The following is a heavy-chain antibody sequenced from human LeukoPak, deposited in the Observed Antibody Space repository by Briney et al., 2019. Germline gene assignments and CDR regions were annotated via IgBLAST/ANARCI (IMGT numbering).Heavy chain of an antibody. D-gene: IGHD5-18*01. J-gene: IGHJ3*02. CDR1: GFTFSSYA. CDR3: ARRRRGYSYGFGDAFDI. CDR2: ISYDGSNK. Sequence: GGSLRLSCAASGFTFSSYAMHWVRQAPGKGLEWVAVISYDGSNKYYADSVKGRFTISRDNSKNTLYLQMNSLRAEDTAVYYCARRRRGYSYGFGDAFDIWGQGTMVTVSS. V-gene: IGHV3-30-3*01.